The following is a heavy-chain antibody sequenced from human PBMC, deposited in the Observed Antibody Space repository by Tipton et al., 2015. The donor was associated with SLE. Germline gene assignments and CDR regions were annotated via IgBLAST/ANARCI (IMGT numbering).Heavy chain of an antibody. CDR1: GVSITSYTYS. Sequence: LRLSCIVSGVSITSYTYSWSWIRQSAGKGLEWLGRMYITGSAIYNPSLKSRVTISVDTSKNQLSLKLNSVTAADTAVYYCARDVEDLRSSPPAHGFDIWGQGTMVTVSS. D-gene: IGHD4-17*01. CDR3: ARDVEDLRSSPPAHGFDI. J-gene: IGHJ3*02. V-gene: IGHV4-61*02. CDR2: MYITGSA.